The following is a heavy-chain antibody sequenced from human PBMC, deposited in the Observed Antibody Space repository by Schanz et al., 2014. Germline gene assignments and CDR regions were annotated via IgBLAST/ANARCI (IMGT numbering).Heavy chain of an antibody. CDR3: ASSGAGYSSSWDFDY. CDR1: GYTLSAYS. J-gene: IGHJ4*02. V-gene: IGHV1-69*09. D-gene: IGHD6-13*01. CDR2: IIPILGIA. Sequence: QVQLVQSGTQVKKPGASVKVSCKASGYTLSAYSLHWVRQARGQGLEWVGRIIPILGIANYAQKFQGRVTITADKSTFTAYMDVSSLRSEDTAVYYCASSGAGYSSSWDFDYWGQGTLVTVSS.